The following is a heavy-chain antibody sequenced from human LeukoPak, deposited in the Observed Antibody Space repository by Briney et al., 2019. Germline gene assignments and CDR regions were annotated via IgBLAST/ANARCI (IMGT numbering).Heavy chain of an antibody. Sequence: GGSLRLSCEVSGSTFRNYWMSWIRQVPGKGLEWLACIKRDGSERHYVDSVRGRFTVSTDSAKNSLFLQMNSLRAEDTAVYYCARDGAGLLWFGESPPFDYWGQGTLVTVSS. V-gene: IGHV3-7*01. J-gene: IGHJ4*02. D-gene: IGHD3-10*01. CDR1: GSTFRNYW. CDR2: IKRDGSER. CDR3: ARDGAGLLWFGESPPFDY.